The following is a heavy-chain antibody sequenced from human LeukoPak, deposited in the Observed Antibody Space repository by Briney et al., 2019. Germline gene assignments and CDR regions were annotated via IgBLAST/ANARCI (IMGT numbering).Heavy chain of an antibody. V-gene: IGHV3-11*01. CDR1: GFTFSDYY. D-gene: IGHD3-10*01. CDR3: AKGTYYGSGSYYVGHFDY. CDR2: ISSSGSTI. Sequence: GGSLRLSCAASGFTFSDYYMSWIRQAPGKGLERVSYISSSGSTIYYADSVKGRFTISRDNSKNTLYLQMNSLRAEDTAVYYCAKGTYYGSGSYYVGHFDYWGQGTLVTVSS. J-gene: IGHJ4*02.